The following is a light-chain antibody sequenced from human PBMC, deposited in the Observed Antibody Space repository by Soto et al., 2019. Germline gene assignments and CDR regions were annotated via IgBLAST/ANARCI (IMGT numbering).Light chain of an antibody. V-gene: IGKV1-39*01. J-gene: IGKJ1*01. CDR2: GAS. CDR1: QNIDMY. CDR3: QHTFNSPPWT. Sequence: DFPMTQSPSSLSASVGDTVTITCRASQNIDMYLNWYQQKPGKAPRVLISGASNLQSGVPSRFSGSGSGTDFTLTISSLQSEDFASYFCQHTFNSPPWTFGQGTKVEVK.